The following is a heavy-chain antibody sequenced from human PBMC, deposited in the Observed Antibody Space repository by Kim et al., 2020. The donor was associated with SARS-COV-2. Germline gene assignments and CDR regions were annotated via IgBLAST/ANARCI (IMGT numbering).Heavy chain of an antibody. CDR2: LYSGGSAGTS. Sequence: GESLKISCVVSGFSVNSDYMNWVRQAPGKGLEWISILYSGGSAGTSYYTDSVKGRFSISRDISKNTLYLQMNSLRVDDTAVYYCERARLGDWYFDLWGRG. D-gene: IGHD3-9*01. J-gene: IGHJ2*01. CDR1: GFSVNSDY. CDR3: ERARLGDWYFDL. V-gene: IGHV3-66*01.